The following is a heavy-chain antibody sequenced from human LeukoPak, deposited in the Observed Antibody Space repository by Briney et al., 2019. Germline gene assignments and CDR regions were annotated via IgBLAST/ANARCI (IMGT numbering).Heavy chain of an antibody. CDR3: ARLKGADIVVVVAALDY. CDR2: IYPGDSDT. V-gene: IGHV5-51*01. J-gene: IGHJ4*02. D-gene: IGHD2-15*01. Sequence: GESLKISCKGSGYSFTSYWIGWVRQMPGKGLEWMGIIYPGDSDTRYSPSFQGQVTTSADKSISTAYLQWSSLKASDTAMYYCARLKGADIVVVVAALDYWGQGTLVTVSS. CDR1: GYSFTSYW.